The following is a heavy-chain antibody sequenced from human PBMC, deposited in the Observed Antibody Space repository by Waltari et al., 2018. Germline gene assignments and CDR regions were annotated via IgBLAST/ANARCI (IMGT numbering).Heavy chain of an antibody. Sequence: QVQLQESGPGLVKPSETLSLTFTVSGGPISSYYWSWLRQPAGKGLEWIERIYTSGSTNYNPSLKIRVTISVDKSKNQFSLKLSSVTAADTAVYYCARAPHDSSGYYYNWFDPWGQGTLVTVSS. D-gene: IGHD3-22*01. J-gene: IGHJ5*02. CDR3: ARAPHDSSGYYYNWFDP. V-gene: IGHV4-4*07. CDR2: IYTSGST. CDR1: GGPISSYY.